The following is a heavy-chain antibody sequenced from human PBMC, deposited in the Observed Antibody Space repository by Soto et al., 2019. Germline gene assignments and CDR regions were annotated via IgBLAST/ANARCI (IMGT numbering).Heavy chain of an antibody. J-gene: IGHJ5*02. D-gene: IGHD3-3*01. CDR1: GFTFSSYS. CDR3: ARESRFLEWLSLNWFDP. V-gene: IGHV3-48*02. CDR2: ISSSSSTI. Sequence: GGSLRLSCAASGFTFSSYSMNWVRQAPGKGLEWVSYISSSSSTIYYADSVKGRFTISRDNAKNSLYLQMNSLRDEATAVYYCARESRFLEWLSLNWFDPWGQGTLVTVSS.